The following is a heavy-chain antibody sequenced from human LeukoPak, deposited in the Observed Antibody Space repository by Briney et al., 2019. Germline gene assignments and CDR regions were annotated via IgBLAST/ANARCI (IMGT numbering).Heavy chain of an antibody. J-gene: IGHJ4*02. Sequence: TGGSLRLSCAASGFTFSSYAMHWVRQAPGKGLEWVAVISYDGSNKYYADSVKGRFTISRDNSKNTLYLQMNSLRAEDTAVYYCAKDRSGIILVRGVISPIDYWGQGTLVTVSS. D-gene: IGHD3-10*01. CDR3: AKDRSGIILVRGVISPIDY. CDR1: GFTFSSYA. V-gene: IGHV3-30*04. CDR2: ISYDGSNK.